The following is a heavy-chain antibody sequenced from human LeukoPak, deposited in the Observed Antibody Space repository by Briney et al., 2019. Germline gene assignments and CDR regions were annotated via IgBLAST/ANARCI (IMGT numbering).Heavy chain of an antibody. J-gene: IGHJ4*02. V-gene: IGHV1-3*01. D-gene: IGHD6-19*01. Sequence: WASVKVSCKASGYTFTSYAMHWVRQAPGQRLEWMGWINAGNGNTKYSQKFQGRVTITRDTSASTAYMELSSLRSEDTAVYYCARSRAIGSGWPGNYWGQGTLVTVSS. CDR2: INAGNGNT. CDR1: GYTFTSYA. CDR3: ARSRAIGSGWPGNY.